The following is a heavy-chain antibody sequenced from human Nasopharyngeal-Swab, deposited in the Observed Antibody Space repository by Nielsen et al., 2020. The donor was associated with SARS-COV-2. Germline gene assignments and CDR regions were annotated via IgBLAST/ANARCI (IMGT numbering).Heavy chain of an antibody. Sequence: GGPLRLSCAASGFTFSSYGMHWVRQAPGKGLERVADISYDGSNKYYADSVKGRFTISRDNSKNTPYLQMNSLRAEDTAVYYCANSDFWSGYYKPHYYYDGMDVWGQGTTVTVSS. V-gene: IGHV3-30*18. CDR2: ISYDGSNK. CDR3: ANSDFWSGYYKPHYYYDGMDV. J-gene: IGHJ6*02. D-gene: IGHD3-3*01. CDR1: GFTFSSYG.